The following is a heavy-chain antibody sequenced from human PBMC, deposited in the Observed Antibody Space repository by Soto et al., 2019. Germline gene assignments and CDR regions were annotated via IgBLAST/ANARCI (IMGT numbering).Heavy chain of an antibody. CDR1: GYTLTELS. Sequence: ASVKVSCKVSGYTLTELSMHWVRQAPGKGFEWMGGFDPEDGETIYAQKFQGRVTMTEDTSTDTAYMELSSLRSEDTAVYYCAVVLRFLEWLPGYFDYWGQGTLVTVSS. CDR2: FDPEDGET. CDR3: AVVLRFLEWLPGYFDY. D-gene: IGHD3-3*01. V-gene: IGHV1-24*01. J-gene: IGHJ4*02.